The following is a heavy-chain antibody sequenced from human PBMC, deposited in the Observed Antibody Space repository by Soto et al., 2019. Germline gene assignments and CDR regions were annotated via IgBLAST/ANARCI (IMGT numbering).Heavy chain of an antibody. CDR3: ANSRGGTFLGYHGMDI. D-gene: IGHD3-16*01. CDR1: GGTFSSRA. Sequence: QVQLVQSGPEVKKTGTSVKVSCKASGGTFSSRAISWVRQAPGQGLEWRGGIIPVFGRVNYAEKFQDRVTITADESTGTVYMELSSLRSEDTALYYCANSRGGTFLGYHGMDIWRQGTTVSVSS. CDR2: IIPVFGRV. J-gene: IGHJ6*02. V-gene: IGHV1-69*01.